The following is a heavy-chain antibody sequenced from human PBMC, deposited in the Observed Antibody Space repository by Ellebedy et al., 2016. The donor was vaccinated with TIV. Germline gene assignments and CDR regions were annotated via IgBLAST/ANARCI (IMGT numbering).Heavy chain of an antibody. J-gene: IGHJ4*02. CDR2: ISYSGSS. Sequence: MPSETLSLTCTVSGGSISSYYWSWIRQPPGKGLEWIGYISYSGSSNYNPSLKSRVTISVDTSKNQFSLKLNSVTAADTAVYYCARGKAAAGTRPYYFDYWGQGTLVTVSS. D-gene: IGHD6-13*01. CDR1: GGSISSYY. V-gene: IGHV4-59*01. CDR3: ARGKAAAGTRPYYFDY.